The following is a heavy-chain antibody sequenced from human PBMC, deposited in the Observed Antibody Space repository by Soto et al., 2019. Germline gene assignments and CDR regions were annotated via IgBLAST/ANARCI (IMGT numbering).Heavy chain of an antibody. V-gene: IGHV1-69*13. CDR1: GGTFSSNA. CDR3: ARDKAGRSFGELLGAMDV. J-gene: IGHJ6*02. CDR2: IIPIFGTA. D-gene: IGHD3-10*01. Sequence: GASVKVSCKASGGTFSSNAISWVRQAPGQGLEWMGGIIPIFGTANYAQKFQGRVTITADESTSTAYMELSSLRSEDTAVYYCARDKAGRSFGELLGAMDVWGQGTTVTVSS.